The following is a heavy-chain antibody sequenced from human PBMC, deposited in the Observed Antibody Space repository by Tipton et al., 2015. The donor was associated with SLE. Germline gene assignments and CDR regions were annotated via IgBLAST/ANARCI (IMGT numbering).Heavy chain of an antibody. CDR2: MNPNSGNT. J-gene: IGHJ4*02. D-gene: IGHD2-15*01. V-gene: IGHV1-8*01. Sequence: QLVQSGAEVKKPGASVKVSCKASGYTFTTYDINWVRQATGQGLEWMGRMNPNSGNTAYAPKFQGRLIMTRNTSISTVYMELSNLRSEDTAVYFCARGCRKYWGQGTLVTVST. CDR3: ARGCRKY. CDR1: GYTFTTYD.